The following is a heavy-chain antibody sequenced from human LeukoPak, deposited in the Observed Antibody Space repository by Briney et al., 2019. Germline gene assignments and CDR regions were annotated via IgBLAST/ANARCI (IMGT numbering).Heavy chain of an antibody. D-gene: IGHD3-3*01. CDR2: IYYSGST. J-gene: IGHJ4*02. V-gene: IGHV4-39*01. CDR1: GGSISSSSYY. Sequence: SKTLSLTCTVSGGSISSSSYYWGWIRQPPGKGLEWIGTIYYSGSTYYNPSLKSRVTISVDTSKNQFSLKLSSVTAADTAVYYCAGRFLEWLLDYWGQGTLVTVSS. CDR3: AGRFLEWLLDY.